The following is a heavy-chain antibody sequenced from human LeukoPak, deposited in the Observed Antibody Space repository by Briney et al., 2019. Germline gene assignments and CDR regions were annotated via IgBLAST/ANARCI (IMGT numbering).Heavy chain of an antibody. CDR2: ISSSGSTI. J-gene: IGHJ4*02. CDR1: GFTFSSYE. D-gene: IGHD4-17*01. CDR3: ARDQKTDYGDYSDY. V-gene: IGHV3-48*03. Sequence: SGGSLRLSCAASGFTFSSYEMNWVRQAPGKGLEWVSYISSSGSTIYYADSVKGRFTISRDNAKNSLYLQMNSLRAEDTAMYYCARDQKTDYGDYSDYWGQGTLVTVSS.